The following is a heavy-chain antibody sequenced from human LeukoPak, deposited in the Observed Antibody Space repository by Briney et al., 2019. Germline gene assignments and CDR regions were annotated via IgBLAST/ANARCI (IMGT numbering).Heavy chain of an antibody. V-gene: IGHV4-4*07. D-gene: IGHD6-13*01. CDR1: GGSISSHQ. Sequence: SETLSLTCNVSGGSISSHQWSWIRQPAGRGLEWIGRIYSSGRTNYNPSLKSRVTMSVDTSKNQIFLRLKSVTAADTAVYYCARWLGGAAVWGQGTLVTVSS. CDR2: IYSSGRT. CDR3: ARWLGGAAV. J-gene: IGHJ4*02.